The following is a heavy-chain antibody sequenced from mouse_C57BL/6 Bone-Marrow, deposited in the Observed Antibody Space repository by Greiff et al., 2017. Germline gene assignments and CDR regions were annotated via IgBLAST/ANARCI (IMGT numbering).Heavy chain of an antibody. J-gene: IGHJ2*01. Sequence: VQLQQSGAELARPGASVKLSCKASGYTFTSYGISWVKQRTGQGLEWIGEIYPGSGNTYYNEKFKGKATLTADKSSSTAYMELRSLTSEDSAVYFCAPYGSNYWGQGTTLTVSS. D-gene: IGHD1-1*01. V-gene: IGHV1-81*01. CDR2: IYPGSGNT. CDR3: APYGSNY. CDR1: GYTFTSYG.